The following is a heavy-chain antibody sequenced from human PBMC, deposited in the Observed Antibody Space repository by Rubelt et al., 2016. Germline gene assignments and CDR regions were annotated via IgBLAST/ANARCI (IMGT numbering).Heavy chain of an antibody. V-gene: IGHV3-23*01. J-gene: IGHJ4*02. CDR2: ISASGTSS. CDR3: AKAPYSSSWYYFAF. CDR1: GFTFSSYA. D-gene: IGHD6-13*01. Sequence: EVQLLESGGGLVQPGGSLSLSCAASGFTFSSYAMSWVRQAPGKGLEWVSTISASGTSSSYADTVKGRLTISRNNSKKTLFLQMKSLRVEDTAVYYCAKAPYSSSWYYFAFWGQGSLVTISS.